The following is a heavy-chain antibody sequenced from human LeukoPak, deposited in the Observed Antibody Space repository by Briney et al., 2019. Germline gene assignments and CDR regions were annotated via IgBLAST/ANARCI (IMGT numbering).Heavy chain of an antibody. V-gene: IGHV4-39*01. CDR3: AGPGGSYPYYFDY. CDR2: IYYSGSA. CDR1: GGSISSSSYY. J-gene: IGHJ4*02. D-gene: IGHD1-26*01. Sequence: SETLSRTCTVSGGSISSSSYYWGWIRQPPGKGLEWIGSIYYSGSAYYNPSLKSRVTISVDTSKNQFSLKLSSVTAADTAVYYCAGPGGSYPYYFDYWGQGTLVTVSS.